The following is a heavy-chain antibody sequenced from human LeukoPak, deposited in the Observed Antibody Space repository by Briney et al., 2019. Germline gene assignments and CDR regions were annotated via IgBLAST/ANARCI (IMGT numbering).Heavy chain of an antibody. CDR3: ARGESSGWYRQRPTTFDY. V-gene: IGHV6-1*01. CDR2: TYYRAKLYN. D-gene: IGHD6-19*01. Sequence: SQTLSLTCALSGDIVSSNSAAWDWIRQSPARGLEWLVRTYYRAKLYNDYAVSVKSRITINPDTSKNQFSLQLNSVTPEDTAVYYCARGESSGWYRQRPTTFDYWGQGTLVTVSS. CDR1: GDIVSSNSAA. J-gene: IGHJ4*02.